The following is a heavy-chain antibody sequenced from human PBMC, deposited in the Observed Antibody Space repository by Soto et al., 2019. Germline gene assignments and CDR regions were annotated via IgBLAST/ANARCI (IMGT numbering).Heavy chain of an antibody. CDR1: GGSISSGGYY. CDR3: ARGGHSGYMGRPEWFDP. D-gene: IGHD5-12*01. V-gene: IGHV4-31*03. CDR2: IYYSGST. J-gene: IGHJ5*02. Sequence: QVQLQESGPGLVKPSQTLSLTCTVSGGSISSGGYYWSWIRQHPGKGLEWIGYIYYSGSTYYNPSLKSRVTISVDTSKNQFSLKLSSVTAADTAVYYCARGGHSGYMGRPEWFDPWGQGTLVTVSS.